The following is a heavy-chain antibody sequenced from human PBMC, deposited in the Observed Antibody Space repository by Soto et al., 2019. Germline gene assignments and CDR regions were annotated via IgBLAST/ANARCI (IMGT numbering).Heavy chain of an antibody. V-gene: IGHV3-74*01. CDR2: INSDGSST. CDR1: GFTFSSYW. J-gene: IGHJ6*03. D-gene: IGHD3-3*01. CDR3: ARGFYDFPGVDYYYMDV. Sequence: GESLKISCAASGFTFSSYWMHWVRQAPGKGLVWVSRINSDGSSTSYADSVKGRFTISGDNAKNTLYLQMNSLRAEDTAVYYCARGFYDFPGVDYYYMDVWGKGTTVTVSS.